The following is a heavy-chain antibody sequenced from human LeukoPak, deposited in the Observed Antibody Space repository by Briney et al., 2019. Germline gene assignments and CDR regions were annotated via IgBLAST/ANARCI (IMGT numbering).Heavy chain of an antibody. V-gene: IGHV4-34*01. CDR3: ARQIGYYGSGSYAYYFDY. CDR2: INHSGST. CDR1: GGSFSGYY. Sequence: SETLSLTCAVYGGSFSGYYWSWIRQPPGKGLEWIGEINHSGSTNYNPSLKSRVTISVDTSKNQFSLKLSSVTAADTAVYYCARQIGYYGSGSYAYYFDYWGQGTLVTVSS. D-gene: IGHD3-10*01. J-gene: IGHJ4*02.